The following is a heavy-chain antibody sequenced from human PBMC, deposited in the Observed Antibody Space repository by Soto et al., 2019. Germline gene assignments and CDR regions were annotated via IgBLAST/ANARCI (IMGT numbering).Heavy chain of an antibody. CDR3: ARTQRYSYGPGDY. Sequence: QVQLVESGGGVVQPGRSLRLSCAASGFTFSSYAMHWVRQAPGKGLEWVAVISYDGSNKYYADSVKGRFTISRDNSKNTLYLQMNSLRAEDTAVYYCARTQRYSYGPGDYWGQGTLVTVSS. V-gene: IGHV3-30-3*01. J-gene: IGHJ4*02. CDR1: GFTFSSYA. CDR2: ISYDGSNK. D-gene: IGHD5-18*01.